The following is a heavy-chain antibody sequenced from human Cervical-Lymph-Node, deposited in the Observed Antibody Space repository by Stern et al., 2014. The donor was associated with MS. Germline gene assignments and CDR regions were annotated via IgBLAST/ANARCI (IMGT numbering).Heavy chain of an antibody. D-gene: IGHD1-1*01. V-gene: IGHV4-59*01. CDR1: GGSISSYY. CDR2: IYFSGST. Sequence: VQLEESGPGLVKPSETLSLTCIVSGGSISSYYWSWIRQPPGKGLEWIGHIYFSGSTDYNPYLQSRVTMAADISKNQISLRLSSVTAADTAVYYCARAPYDFTNWYGMDVWGQGTTVTVSS. CDR3: ARAPYDFTNWYGMDV. J-gene: IGHJ6*02.